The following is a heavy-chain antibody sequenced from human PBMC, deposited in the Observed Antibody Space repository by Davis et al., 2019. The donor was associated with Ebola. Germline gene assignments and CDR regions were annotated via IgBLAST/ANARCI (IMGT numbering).Heavy chain of an antibody. CDR3: AKDKFPLRYFDTLGMDV. J-gene: IGHJ6*02. CDR1: GFTFSSYG. CDR2: IWYDGSNK. Sequence: GGSLRLSCAASGFTFSSYGMHWVRQAPGEGLEWVAVIWYDGSNKYYADSVKGRFTISRDNSKNTLYLQMNSLRAEDTAVYYCAKDKFPLRYFDTLGMDVWGQGTTVTVSS. V-gene: IGHV3-30*02. D-gene: IGHD3-9*01.